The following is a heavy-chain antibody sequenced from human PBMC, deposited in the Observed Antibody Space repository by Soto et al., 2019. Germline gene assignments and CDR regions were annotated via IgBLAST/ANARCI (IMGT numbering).Heavy chain of an antibody. Sequence: QVPLVESGGGMVQPGRSLRLSCAASGFTFSSYAMHWVRQAPGKGLEWVAVISYDGSYRDYAASVKGRFTISRDNSKTTLFLQMNSLRGEDTAVYYCASVTYSGYGGFDYWGQGTLVTVSS. CDR1: GFTFSSYA. V-gene: IGHV3-30*04. CDR3: ASVTYSGYGGFDY. D-gene: IGHD5-12*01. CDR2: ISYDGSYR. J-gene: IGHJ4*02.